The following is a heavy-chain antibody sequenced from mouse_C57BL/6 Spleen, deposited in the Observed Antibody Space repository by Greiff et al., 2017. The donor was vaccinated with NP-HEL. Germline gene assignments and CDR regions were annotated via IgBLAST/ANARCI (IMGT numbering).Heavy chain of an antibody. CDR2: ILTGSGSI. CDR3: ARGQLPGDY. Sequence: QVQLKESGAELMKPGASVKLSCKATGYTFTGYWIEWVKQRPGHGLEWVGEILTGSGSINYNEKFKGKATFTAVTSSNTAYMQLSGLTTDDSAIYYCARGQLPGDYWGQGTTLTVSS. J-gene: IGHJ2*01. V-gene: IGHV1-9*01. D-gene: IGHD1-1*01. CDR1: GYTFTGYW.